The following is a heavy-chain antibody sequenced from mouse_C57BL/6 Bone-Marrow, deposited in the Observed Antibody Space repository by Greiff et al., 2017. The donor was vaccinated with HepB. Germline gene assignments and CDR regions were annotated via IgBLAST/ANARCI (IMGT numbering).Heavy chain of an antibody. CDR2: INPNNGGT. D-gene: IGHD2-5*01. J-gene: IGHJ3*01. CDR1: GYTFTDYN. CDR3: ARAYYSNYAWFAY. V-gene: IGHV1-22*01. Sequence: EVQLQESGPELVKPGASVKMSCKASGYTFTDYNMHWVKQSHGKSLEWIGYINPNNGGTNYNQKFKGKATLTVNKSSSTAYMELRSLTSEDSAVYYCARAYYSNYAWFAYWGQGTLVTVSA.